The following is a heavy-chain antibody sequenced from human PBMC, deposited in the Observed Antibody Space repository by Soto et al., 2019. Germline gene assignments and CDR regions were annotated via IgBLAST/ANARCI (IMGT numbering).Heavy chain of an antibody. V-gene: IGHV3-33*01. CDR2: IWYDGSNK. J-gene: IGHJ4*02. CDR1: GFTFSSYG. CDR3: ARDLSIVGATISSSLDY. Sequence: GGSLRLSCAASGFTFSSYGMHWVRQAPGKGLEWVAVIWYDGSNKYYADSVKGRFTISRDNSKNTLYLQMNSLRAEDTAVYYCARDLSIVGATISSSLDYWGQGTLVTVSS. D-gene: IGHD1-26*01.